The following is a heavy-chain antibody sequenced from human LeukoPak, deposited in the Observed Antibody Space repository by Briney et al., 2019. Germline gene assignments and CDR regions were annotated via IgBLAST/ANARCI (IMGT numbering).Heavy chain of an antibody. Sequence: SETLSLTCTVSGGSIGISNPYWAWLRQPPGKGLEWIGSVYYSGSIYFNPSLKSRVTISVDTSKNQFSLKLTSVTAADSAVYYCARNMTTGPRERIDAFDIWGQGTMVTVSS. CDR3: ARNMTTGPRERIDAFDI. CDR2: VYYSGSI. V-gene: IGHV4-39*07. J-gene: IGHJ3*02. CDR1: GGSIGISNPY. D-gene: IGHD5-24*01.